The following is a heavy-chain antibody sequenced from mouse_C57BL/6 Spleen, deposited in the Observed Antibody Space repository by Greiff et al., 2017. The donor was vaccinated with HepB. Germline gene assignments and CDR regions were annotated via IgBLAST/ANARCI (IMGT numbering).Heavy chain of an antibody. D-gene: IGHD1-1*01. CDR3: ARESFTTVVARDWYFDV. J-gene: IGHJ1*03. CDR2: ISSGSSTI. Sequence: EVQLQQSGGGLVKPGGSLKLSCAASGFTFSDYGMHWVRQAPEKGLEWVAYISSGSSTIYYADTVKGRFTISRDNAKNTLFLQMTSLRSEDTAMYYCARESFTTVVARDWYFDVWGTGTTVTVSS. CDR1: GFTFSDYG. V-gene: IGHV5-17*01.